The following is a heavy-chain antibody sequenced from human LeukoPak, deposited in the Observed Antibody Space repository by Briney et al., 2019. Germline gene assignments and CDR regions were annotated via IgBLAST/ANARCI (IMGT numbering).Heavy chain of an antibody. CDR1: GFTFSNYW. J-gene: IGHJ6*03. CDR3: ARIGDPGIYYYYMDV. Sequence: PGGSLRLSCAASGFTFSNYWMDWVRQAPGKGLVWVSRIHPDGKNTAYADSVKGRFTISRDNAKNSLYLQMNSLRAEDTALYYCARIGDPGIYYYYMDVWGKGTTVIVSS. CDR2: IHPDGKNT. D-gene: IGHD2-21*02. V-gene: IGHV3-74*01.